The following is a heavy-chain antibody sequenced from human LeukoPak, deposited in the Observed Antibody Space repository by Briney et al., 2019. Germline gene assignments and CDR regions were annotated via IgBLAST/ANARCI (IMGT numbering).Heavy chain of an antibody. V-gene: IGHV4-34*01. Sequence: SETLSLTCAVYGGSFSGYYWSWIRQPPGKGLEWIGEINHSGSTYYNPSLKSRVTISVDTSKNQFSLKLSSVTAADTAVYYCARDPDYYDSTGPRYFDLWGRGTLVTVSS. D-gene: IGHD3-22*01. CDR2: INHSGST. CDR3: ARDPDYYDSTGPRYFDL. CDR1: GGSFSGYY. J-gene: IGHJ2*01.